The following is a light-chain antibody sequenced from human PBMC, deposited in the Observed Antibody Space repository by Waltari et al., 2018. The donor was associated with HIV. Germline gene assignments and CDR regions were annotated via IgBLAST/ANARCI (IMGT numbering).Light chain of an antibody. J-gene: IGLJ2*01. CDR3: QSADTSGTMDI. CDR2: KDT. V-gene: IGLV3-25*03. Sequence: SDLTQPPSVSVSPGQTASITCSGEVLSKQFGYWYQHKKGQAPALLIYKDTMRASGIPERFSVTTSRTTVTLTISEVQAEDEADYYCQSADTSGTMDIFGGGTKL. CDR1: VLSKQF.